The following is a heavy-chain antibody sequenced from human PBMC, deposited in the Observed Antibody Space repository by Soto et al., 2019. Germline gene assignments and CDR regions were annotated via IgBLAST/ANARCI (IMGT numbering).Heavy chain of an antibody. J-gene: IGHJ5*02. CDR2: IYPGDSDT. CDR3: ASSIAAAGTAFDP. V-gene: IGHV5-51*01. CDR1: GYSFTSYW. D-gene: IGHD6-13*01. Sequence: GESLKISCKGSGYSFTSYWIGWVRQMPGKGLEWMGIIYPGDSDTRYSPSFQGQVTISADKSISTAYLQWSSLKASDTAMYYCASSIAAAGTAFDPWGQGTLVTVSS.